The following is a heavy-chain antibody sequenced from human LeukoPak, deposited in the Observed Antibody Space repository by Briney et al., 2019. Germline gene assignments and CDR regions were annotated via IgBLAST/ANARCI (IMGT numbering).Heavy chain of an antibody. CDR1: GYTFTSYG. CDR3: ASAIFGVALFDP. Sequence: ASVKVSCEASGYTFTSYGISWVRQAPGQGLERMGWISAYNGNTNYAQKLQGRVTMTTDTSTSTAYMELRSLRSDDTAVYYCASAIFGVALFDPWGQGTLVTVSS. V-gene: IGHV1-18*01. D-gene: IGHD3-3*01. J-gene: IGHJ5*02. CDR2: ISAYNGNT.